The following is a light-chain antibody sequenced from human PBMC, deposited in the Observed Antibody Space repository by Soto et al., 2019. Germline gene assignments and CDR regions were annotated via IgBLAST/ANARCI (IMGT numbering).Light chain of an antibody. CDR2: GAS. V-gene: IGKV3-20*01. CDR1: QSVSSSY. Sequence: EIVLTQSPGTLSLSPGERATLSCRASQSVSSSYLAWYQQKPGQAPSLLIYGASSRATGIPDRFSGSGSGTGFTLTISRLEPEDFAVYYCQQYGSSQTFGQGTKVEIK. J-gene: IGKJ1*01. CDR3: QQYGSSQT.